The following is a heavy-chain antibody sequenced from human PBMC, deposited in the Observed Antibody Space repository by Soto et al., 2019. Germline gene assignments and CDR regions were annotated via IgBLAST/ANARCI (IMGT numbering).Heavy chain of an antibody. CDR2: IHQSGIS. CDR1: SASIDNNW. J-gene: IGHJ5*02. V-gene: IGHV4-4*02. D-gene: IGHD6-19*01. Sequence: QMQLLESGPGLVKPSETLSLTCAVSSASIDNNWNWVRQPTVKGLEWIVEIHQSGISYKNPSLKSRVTRSVDMSNTQFSLNLRSVTAADTAVYFCARSFGWYAFDLWGQGTLVTVSS. CDR3: ARSFGWYAFDL.